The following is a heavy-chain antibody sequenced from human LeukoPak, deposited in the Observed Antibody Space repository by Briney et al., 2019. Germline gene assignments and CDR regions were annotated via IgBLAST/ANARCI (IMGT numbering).Heavy chain of an antibody. CDR1: GGSISSYY. D-gene: IGHD4-17*01. J-gene: IGHJ5*02. CDR3: ARHVEGTTVTIINWFDP. V-gene: IGHV4-4*07. CDR2: IYTSGST. Sequence: SETLSLTCTVSGGSISSYYWSWIRQPAGKGLEWIGRIYTSGSTSYNPSLKSRVTISVDTSKNQFSLKLSSVTAADTAVYYCARHVEGTTVTIINWFDPWGQGTLVTVSS.